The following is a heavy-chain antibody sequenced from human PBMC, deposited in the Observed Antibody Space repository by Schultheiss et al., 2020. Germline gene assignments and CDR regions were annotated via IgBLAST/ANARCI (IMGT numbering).Heavy chain of an antibody. CDR2: IYHSGST. CDR1: GGSISSSNW. J-gene: IGHJ5*02. Sequence: GSLRLSCAVSGGSISSSNWWSWVRQPPGKGLEWIGEIYHSGSTNYNPSLKSRVTISVDKSKNQFSLKLSSVTAADTAVYYCAREYSSSWEGRNWFDPWGQGTLVTVSS. D-gene: IGHD6-13*01. V-gene: IGHV4-4*02. CDR3: AREYSSSWEGRNWFDP.